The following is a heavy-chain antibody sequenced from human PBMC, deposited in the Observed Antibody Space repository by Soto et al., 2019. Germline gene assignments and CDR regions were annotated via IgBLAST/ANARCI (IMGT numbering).Heavy chain of an antibody. J-gene: IGHJ6*04. CDR3: ARSSGLRYFDRELEV. CDR2: IYPGDSDT. V-gene: IGHV5-51*01. CDR1: GYSFTSYW. Sequence: PGESLQISCKGSGYSFTSYWIGWVRQMPGKGLEWIGIIYPGDSDTRYSPSFQGQVTISADKSISTAYLQWSSLKASDTAMYYCARSSGLRYFDRELEVWGKGTKVTVSS. D-gene: IGHD3-9*01.